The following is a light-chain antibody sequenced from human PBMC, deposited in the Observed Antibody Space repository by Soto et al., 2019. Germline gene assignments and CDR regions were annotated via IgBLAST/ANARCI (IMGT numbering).Light chain of an antibody. CDR3: SSYTGSNTLI. CDR2: EVS. CDR1: SNDIGGYNY. Sequence: QSALTQPASVSGSPGQSITISCTGTSNDIGGYNYVSWFQQHPGKAPKLMIYEVSHRPSGVSNRFSGSKSGNTASLTISGLQTEDEADYYCSSYTGSNTLIFGGATKVTVL. J-gene: IGLJ2*01. V-gene: IGLV2-14*01.